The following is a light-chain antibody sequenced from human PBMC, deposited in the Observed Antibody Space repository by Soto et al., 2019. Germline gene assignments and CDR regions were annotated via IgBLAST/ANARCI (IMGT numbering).Light chain of an antibody. V-gene: IGKV1-5*01. CDR2: DVS. CDR1: QSFSSY. J-gene: IGKJ1*01. Sequence: DIQMTQSPYSLSASVGDRVTITCRASQSFSSYLNWYQQKPGKAPKLLIFDVSNLESGVPSRFSGSGSGTEFTLTISSLQPDDFATYYCQQYNSYWWTFGQGTKVDIK. CDR3: QQYNSYWWT.